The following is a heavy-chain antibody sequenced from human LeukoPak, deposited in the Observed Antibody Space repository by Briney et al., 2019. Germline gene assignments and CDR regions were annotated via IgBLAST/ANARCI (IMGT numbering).Heavy chain of an antibody. D-gene: IGHD6-19*01. CDR2: IYSGGST. CDR1: GGSFSGYY. Sequence: ETLSLTCAVYGGSFSGYYMSWVRQAPGKGLEWVSVIYSGGSTYYADSVKGRFTISRDNSKNTLYLQMNSLRAEDTAVYYCARGGYSSGWYGGNWFDPWGQGTLVTVSS. J-gene: IGHJ5*02. V-gene: IGHV3-53*01. CDR3: ARGGYSSGWYGGNWFDP.